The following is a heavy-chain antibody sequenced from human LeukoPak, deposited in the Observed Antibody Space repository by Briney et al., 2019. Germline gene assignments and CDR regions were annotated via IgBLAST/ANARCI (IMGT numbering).Heavy chain of an antibody. J-gene: IGHJ4*02. D-gene: IGHD5-12*01. CDR3: ARDLGDGYNMIDS. V-gene: IGHV3-30-3*01. CDR1: GFTFSIYA. CDR2: ISHDGSNK. Sequence: GGSLRLSCAASGFTFSIYAMHWVRQAPGKGLECMAVISHDGSNKYYADSAKGRFTISRDNSKNTLYLQMNSLRPEDTAVYHCARDLGDGYNMIDSWGQGTLVTVSS.